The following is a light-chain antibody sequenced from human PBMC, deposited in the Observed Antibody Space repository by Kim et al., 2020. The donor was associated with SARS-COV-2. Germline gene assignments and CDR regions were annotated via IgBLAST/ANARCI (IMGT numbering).Light chain of an antibody. CDR3: QQSYKTPFS. CDR2: AAS. Sequence: ASVGDRFTITCRASQSISNYLNWYQQEPGKAPKRLIYAASSLQSGVSSRFSGSGSGTDFTLTIGSLQPEDFATYFCQQSYKTPFSFGQGTKLEI. CDR1: QSISNY. J-gene: IGKJ2*03. V-gene: IGKV1-39*01.